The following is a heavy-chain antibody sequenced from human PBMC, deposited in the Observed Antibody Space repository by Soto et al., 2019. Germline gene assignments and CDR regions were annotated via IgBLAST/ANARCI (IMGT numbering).Heavy chain of an antibody. Sequence: GGSLRLSCAASGFTFSNFWMDWVRQAPGKGLEWVANINPDGNEKRYVDSVKGRFTISRDNAKNSLYLQMSSLAAEDSALYYCSRSLDSWGQGTRVTVSS. CDR1: GFTFSNFW. J-gene: IGHJ4*02. CDR3: SRSLDS. CDR2: INPDGNEK. V-gene: IGHV3-7*01.